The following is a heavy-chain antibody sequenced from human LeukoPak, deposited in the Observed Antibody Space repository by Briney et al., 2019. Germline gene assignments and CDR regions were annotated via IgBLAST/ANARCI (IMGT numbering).Heavy chain of an antibody. CDR3: ARAPRPIVATIRYYFDY. V-gene: IGHV1-3*01. J-gene: IGHJ4*02. CDR1: RYTFTSYA. CDR2: INAGNGNT. Sequence: ASVKVSCKASRYTFTSYAMHWVRQAPGERLEWMGWINAGNGNTKYSQKFQGRVTITRDTSASTAYMELSSLRSEDAAVYYCARAPRPIVATIRYYFDYWGQGTLVTVSS. D-gene: IGHD5-12*01.